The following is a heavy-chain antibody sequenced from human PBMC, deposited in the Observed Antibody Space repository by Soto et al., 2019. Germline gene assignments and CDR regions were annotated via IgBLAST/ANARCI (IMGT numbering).Heavy chain of an antibody. CDR1: GFTFSSYA. CDR2: ISYDGSNK. D-gene: IGHD5-12*01. V-gene: IGHV3-30-3*01. CDR3: ARGGALHYDPLDY. J-gene: IGHJ4*02. Sequence: HPGVSLRLSCAASGFTFSSYALHWVRQAPGKGLEWVAVISYDGSNKYYADSVKGRFTISRDNSKNTLYLQMNSLRAEDTAVYYCARGGALHYDPLDYWGQGT.